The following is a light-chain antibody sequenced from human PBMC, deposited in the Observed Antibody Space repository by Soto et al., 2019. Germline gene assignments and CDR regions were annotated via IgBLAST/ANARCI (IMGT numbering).Light chain of an antibody. V-gene: IGKV2-28*01. CDR3: MRALQSPS. CDR1: QSLLHSNGYNY. Sequence: ESVMTQSPLSLSVTPGEPASISCRSSQSLLHSNGYNYLDWYLQKPGQSPQLLCYLGSFRAAGVPDRFSGCGSGTDFTLKISSVEAADVGVYYCMRALQSPSFGGGTKVEIK. CDR2: LGS. J-gene: IGKJ4*01.